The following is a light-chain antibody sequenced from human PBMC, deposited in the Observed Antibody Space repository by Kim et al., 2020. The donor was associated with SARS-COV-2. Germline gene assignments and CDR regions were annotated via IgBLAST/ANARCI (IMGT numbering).Light chain of an antibody. Sequence: ITIACTGTSSDVDYYNSVSWYQQHPGKAPKLIMYDVSERASGVSNRFSGSQSGNTASLTISGLRAEDEADYYCSSHTTSSTYVFGSGTQLTVL. V-gene: IGLV2-14*04. CDR2: DVS. CDR3: SSHTTSSTYV. CDR1: SSDVDYYNS. J-gene: IGLJ1*01.